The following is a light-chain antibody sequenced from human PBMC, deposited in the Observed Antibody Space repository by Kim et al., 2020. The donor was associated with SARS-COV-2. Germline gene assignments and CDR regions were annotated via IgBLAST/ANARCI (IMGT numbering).Light chain of an antibody. J-gene: IGKJ5*01. CDR3: QQYNNWPPFIT. CDR2: GAS. V-gene: IGKV3D-15*01. Sequence: EIVLTQSPGTLSLSPGERATLSCRASQSVSSSYLAWYQQKPGQAPRLLIYGASTRATGIPARFSGSGSGTEFTLTISSLQSEDFAVYYCQQYNNWPPFITFGQGTRLEIK. CDR1: QSVSSSY.